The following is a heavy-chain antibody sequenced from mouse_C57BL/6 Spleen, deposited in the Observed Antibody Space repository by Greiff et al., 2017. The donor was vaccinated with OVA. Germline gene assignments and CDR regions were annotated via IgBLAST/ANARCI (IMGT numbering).Heavy chain of an antibody. Sequence: EVQLQQSGPGLVKPSQSLSLTCSVTGYSITRGYYWNWIRQFPGNKLEWMGYISYDGSNNYNPSLKNRISITRDTSKNQFFLTLNSVTTEDTATYYCARAHYYGNYLDYWGQGTTLTVSS. CDR1: GYSITRGYY. D-gene: IGHD2-1*01. J-gene: IGHJ2*01. CDR2: ISYDGSN. CDR3: ARAHYYGNYLDY. V-gene: IGHV3-6*01.